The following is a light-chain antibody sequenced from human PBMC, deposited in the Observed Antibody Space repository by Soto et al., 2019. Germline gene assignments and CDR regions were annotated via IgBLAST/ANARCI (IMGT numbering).Light chain of an antibody. V-gene: IGKV3-15*01. CDR3: QQYDEWPLT. J-gene: IGKJ4*02. CDR1: QNVTTR. CDR2: DAF. Sequence: EKVMTQSPATLSVSPGERATLSCRASQNVTTRFAWYQQKPGQAPRLLIFDAFTRATGIPARFSGSASGTEFTLTISSLQSEDFAVYYCQQYDEWPLTFGGGTKVEIK.